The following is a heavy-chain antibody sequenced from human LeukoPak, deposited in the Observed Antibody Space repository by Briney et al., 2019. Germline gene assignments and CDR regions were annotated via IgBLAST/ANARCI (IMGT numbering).Heavy chain of an antibody. J-gene: IGHJ3*02. V-gene: IGHV4-39*01. Sequence: SETLSLTCTVSGGSISSSSYYWGWIRQPPGKGLEWIGSIYYSGSTYYNPSLKSRVTISVDTSKNQFSLKLSSVTAADTAVYYCARQGATVTYAFDIWGQGTMVTVSS. CDR3: ARQGATVTYAFDI. CDR1: GGSISSSSYY. CDR2: IYYSGST. D-gene: IGHD4-17*01.